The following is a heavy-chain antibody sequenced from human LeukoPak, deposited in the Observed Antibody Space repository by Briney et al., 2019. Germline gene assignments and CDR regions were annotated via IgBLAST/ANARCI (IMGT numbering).Heavy chain of an antibody. CDR3: AGLLFNGMDV. Sequence: SETLSLTCAVYGGSFSGYYWSWIRQPPGKGLVWIGETNHSGRTNYNPSLKSRVTISVDPSKNQFSLKLSSVTAADAAVYYWAGLLFNGMDVWGQGTTVTVSS. V-gene: IGHV4-34*01. CDR2: TNHSGRT. J-gene: IGHJ6*02. CDR1: GGSFSGYY.